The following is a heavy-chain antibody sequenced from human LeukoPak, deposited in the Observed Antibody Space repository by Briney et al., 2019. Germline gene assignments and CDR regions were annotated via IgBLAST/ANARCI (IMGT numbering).Heavy chain of an antibody. J-gene: IGHJ6*03. D-gene: IGHD1-26*01. CDR2: INPSGGST. Sequence: ASVKVSCKASGYTFTGYYMHWVRQAPGQGLEWMGIINPSGGSTSYAQKFQGRVTLTRDMSTSTVYMELSSLRSDDTAVYYCARAPGLGSYSFYYYYMDVWGKGTTVTISS. CDR3: ARAPGLGSYSFYYYYMDV. CDR1: GYTFTGYY. V-gene: IGHV1-46*01.